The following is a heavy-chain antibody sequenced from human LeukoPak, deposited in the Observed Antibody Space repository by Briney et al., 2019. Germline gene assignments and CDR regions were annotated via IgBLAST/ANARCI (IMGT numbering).Heavy chain of an antibody. CDR2: IYYTGGT. Sequence: SETLSLTCSVSGGSITSSSYYWGCIRLPPEKGLECIGSIYYTGGTYYSPSLKSRVTISVDTSKNQFSLKLSSVTAADTAVYYCARRSSSWYYGYFDLWGRGTLVTVSS. CDR3: ARRSSSWYYGYFDL. CDR1: GGSITSSSYY. D-gene: IGHD6-13*01. J-gene: IGHJ2*01. V-gene: IGHV4-39*07.